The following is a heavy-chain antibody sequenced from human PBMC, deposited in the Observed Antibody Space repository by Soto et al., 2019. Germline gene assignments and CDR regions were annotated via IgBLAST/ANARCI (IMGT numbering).Heavy chain of an antibody. Sequence: DVQLVESGGGLVQPGGSLRLSCAASGFPFSTYPMHWVRQAPGKGLEWISYINSASTTTFHADSVKGRFTVSRDNAKNSLYLQRTRLRHEDTAVYYCTRDLSHWGQGTLVTVSS. CDR1: GFPFSTYP. V-gene: IGHV3-48*02. J-gene: IGHJ4*02. CDR2: INSASTTT. CDR3: TRDLSH.